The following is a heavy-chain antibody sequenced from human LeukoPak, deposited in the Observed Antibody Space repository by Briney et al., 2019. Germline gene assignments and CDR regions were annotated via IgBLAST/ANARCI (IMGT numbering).Heavy chain of an antibody. CDR1: GGSISSSSYY. CDR3: ARHVGITMVRGP. CDR2: IYYSGST. Sequence: SETLSLTCTVSGGSISSSSYYWGWIRQPPGKGLEWIGSIYYSGSTYYNPSLKSRVTISVDTSKNQFSLKLSSVTAADTAVYYCARHVGITMVRGPWGQGTLVTVSS. J-gene: IGHJ5*02. V-gene: IGHV4-39*01. D-gene: IGHD3-10*01.